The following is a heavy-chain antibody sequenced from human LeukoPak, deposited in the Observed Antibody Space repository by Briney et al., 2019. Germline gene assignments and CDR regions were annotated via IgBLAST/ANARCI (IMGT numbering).Heavy chain of an antibody. J-gene: IGHJ4*02. V-gene: IGHV1-2*02. D-gene: IGHD4-11*01. CDR3: ARYPTVTAFDY. CDR1: EYTFTGYY. Sequence: ASVTVSCKASEYTFTGYYMHWVRQAPGQGLEWMGWINPSSGGTNYAQKFQGRVTMTRDTSISTAYMELSRLRSDDTAVYYCARYPTVTAFDYWGQGTLVTVSS. CDR2: INPSSGGT.